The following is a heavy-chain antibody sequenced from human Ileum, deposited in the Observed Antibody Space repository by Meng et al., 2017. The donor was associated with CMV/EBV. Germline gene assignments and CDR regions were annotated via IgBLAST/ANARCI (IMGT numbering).Heavy chain of an antibody. J-gene: IGHJ4*02. D-gene: IGHD3-22*01. V-gene: IGHV6-1*01. CDR3: TRAYYYDSSGYYDY. CDR1: GDSVSSNSVT. CDR2: TYYRSKWYN. Sequence: VLLRQSGPGLVKPSQTLSLTCAISGDSVSSNSVTWNWIRQSPSRGLEWLGRTYYRSKWYNDYAVSVKSRITINPDTSKNQFSLQLNSMTPEDTAVYYCTRAYYYDSSGYYDYWGQGTLVTVSS.